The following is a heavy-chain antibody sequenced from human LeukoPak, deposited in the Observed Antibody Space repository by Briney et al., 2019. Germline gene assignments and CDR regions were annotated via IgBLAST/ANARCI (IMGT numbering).Heavy chain of an antibody. CDR3: ARGKYSSGWYYFDY. D-gene: IGHD6-19*01. CDR1: GFTFSRYG. V-gene: IGHV3-33*08. Sequence: GRSLRLFCAASGFTFSRYGIHWLRQAPARGLEWVAVMSYDGSNKNYADSVKGRFTISRDNSKNTLFLQMDSLRAEDTAVYYCARGKYSSGWYYFDYWGEGALVTVSS. CDR2: MSYDGSNK. J-gene: IGHJ4*02.